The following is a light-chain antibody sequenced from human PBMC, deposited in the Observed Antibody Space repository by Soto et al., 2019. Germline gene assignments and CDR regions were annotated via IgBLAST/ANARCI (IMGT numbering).Light chain of an antibody. J-gene: IGKJ5*01. V-gene: IGKV3-15*01. CDR1: QSFRGL. CDR2: DAY. Sequence: VFTQSPVTLSLCPGEIATLSCRASQSFRGLLAWYQQKPGQAPRLLIYDAYNRATGVPDRFSGSGSGTQFTLTISRLQSEDSAVYFCQQNNRWPHITFGQGTRLEIK. CDR3: QQNNRWPHIT.